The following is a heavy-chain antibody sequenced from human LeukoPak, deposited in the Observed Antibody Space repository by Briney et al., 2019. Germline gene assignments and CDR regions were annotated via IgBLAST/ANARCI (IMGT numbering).Heavy chain of an antibody. D-gene: IGHD6-13*01. CDR3: ASGSTYSGNWFDY. CDR1: AGSISSYY. V-gene: IGHV4-59*01. Sequence: SETLSLTCNVSAGSISSYYWSWIRQPPGKGLEWIGYVFYSGSTNYNPSLKSRVTISVDTSKNQFSLKLSSVTAADTAVYYCASGSTYSGNWFDYWGRGTLVTVSS. J-gene: IGHJ4*02. CDR2: VFYSGST.